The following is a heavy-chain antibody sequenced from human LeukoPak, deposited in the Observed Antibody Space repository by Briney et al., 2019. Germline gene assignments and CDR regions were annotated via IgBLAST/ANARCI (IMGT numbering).Heavy chain of an antibody. CDR2: ISGSGGST. D-gene: IGHD2/OR15-2a*01. CDR3: AKLHPPLSIYGPFDY. CDR1: GFTFSSYA. Sequence: GGSLRLSCAASGFTFSSYAMSWVRQAPGKGLEWVSAISGSGGSTYYADSVKGRFTISRDNSKNTLYLQMNILRAEDTAVYYCAKLHPPLSIYGPFDYWGQGTLVTVSS. V-gene: IGHV3-23*01. J-gene: IGHJ4*02.